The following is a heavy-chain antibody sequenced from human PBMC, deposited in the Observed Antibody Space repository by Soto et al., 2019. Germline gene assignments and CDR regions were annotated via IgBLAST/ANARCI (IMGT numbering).Heavy chain of an antibody. D-gene: IGHD2-15*01. Sequence: EVQLVEAGGGLVQPGGSLKLSCAASGFTFSDSAMHWVRQASGKGLEWVGRIRSKPKNYATAYAASVKGRFTISRDDSKNTAYLQMNSLKTEDMAVYYCVRLNQYTVVEVNYWGQGTLVTVSS. V-gene: IGHV3-73*02. CDR2: IRSKPKNYAT. CDR3: VRLNQYTVVEVNY. J-gene: IGHJ4*02. CDR1: GFTFSDSA.